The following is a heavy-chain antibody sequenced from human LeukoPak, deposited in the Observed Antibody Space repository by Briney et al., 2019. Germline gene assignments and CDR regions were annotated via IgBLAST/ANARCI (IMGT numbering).Heavy chain of an antibody. V-gene: IGHV3-23*01. CDR1: GFTFSSYA. J-gene: IGHJ4*02. Sequence: GGSLRLSCAASGFTFSSYAMSWVRQAPGKGLEWVSAISGSGGSTYYADSVKGRFTISRDNAKNSLYLQMNSLRAEDTAVYYCAREYSSSTGKASDYWGQGTLVTVSS. CDR2: ISGSGGST. D-gene: IGHD6-6*01. CDR3: AREYSSSTGKASDY.